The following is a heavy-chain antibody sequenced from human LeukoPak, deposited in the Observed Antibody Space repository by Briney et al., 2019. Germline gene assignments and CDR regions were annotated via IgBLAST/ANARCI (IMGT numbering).Heavy chain of an antibody. CDR1: GYTFTSYG. D-gene: IGHD3-16*01. J-gene: IGHJ5*02. CDR2: ISAYNGNT. Sequence: ASVNDSFKASGYTFTSYGISWVRQAPGQERAWMGWISAYNGNTNYAQKLQGRVTMTTDTSTTTAYMELRSLRSDDTAVYYCARDITSVGFDPWGQGTLVTVSS. CDR3: ARDITSVGFDP. V-gene: IGHV1-18*01.